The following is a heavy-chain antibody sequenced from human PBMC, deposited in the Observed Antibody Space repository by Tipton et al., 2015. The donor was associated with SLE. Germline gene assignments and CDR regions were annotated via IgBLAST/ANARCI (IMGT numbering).Heavy chain of an antibody. CDR3: AREYSSSWYFDY. J-gene: IGHJ4*02. Sequence: TLSLTCTVSGGSISSGGYYWSWIRQHPGKGLEWIGYIYYSGSTNYNPSLKSRVTISVDTSKNQFSLKLSSVTAADTAVYYCAREYSSSWYFDYWGQGTLVTVSS. D-gene: IGHD6-13*01. CDR1: GGSISSGGYY. V-gene: IGHV4-61*08. CDR2: IYYSGST.